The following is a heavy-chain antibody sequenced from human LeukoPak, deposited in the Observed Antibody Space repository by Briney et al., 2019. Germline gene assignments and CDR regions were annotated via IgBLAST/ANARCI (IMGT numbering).Heavy chain of an antibody. Sequence: GGSLRLSCAASGFTSSSYWMSWVRQAPGKGLEWVANIKQDGSEKYYVDSVKGRFTISRDNAKNSLYLQMNSLRAEDTAVYYCARDGSSGWYGDFDYWGQGTLVTVSS. V-gene: IGHV3-7*01. D-gene: IGHD6-19*01. CDR2: IKQDGSEK. CDR1: GFTSSSYW. J-gene: IGHJ4*02. CDR3: ARDGSSGWYGDFDY.